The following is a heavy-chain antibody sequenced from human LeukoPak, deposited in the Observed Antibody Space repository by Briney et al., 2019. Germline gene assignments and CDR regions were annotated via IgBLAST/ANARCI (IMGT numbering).Heavy chain of an antibody. CDR3: AKDVGKWESLHFFDY. CDR2: ISGSGGST. D-gene: IGHD1-26*01. Sequence: GGSLRLSCAASGLTFSTYAMAWVRQAPGKGLEWVSAISGSGGSTYYADSVKGRFTISRDNSKNTLYLQMNSLRAEDTAVYYCAKDVGKWESLHFFDYWGQGTLVTVSS. J-gene: IGHJ4*02. V-gene: IGHV3-23*01. CDR1: GLTFSTYA.